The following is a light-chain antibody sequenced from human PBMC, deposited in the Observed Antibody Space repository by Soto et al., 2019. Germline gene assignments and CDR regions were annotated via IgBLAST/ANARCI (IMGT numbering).Light chain of an antibody. CDR2: DVT. J-gene: IGLJ2*01. CDR3: TSYAGSNIPVL. V-gene: IGLV2-8*01. CDR1: SSDVGGYNF. Sequence: QSALTQPPSASGSPGQSVTISCTGTSSDVGGYNFVSWYQQHPGNAPKLMIYDVTERPSGVPDRFSGSKSGNTASLTVSGLQGEEEADYYCTSYAGSNIPVLFGGGTKLTVL.